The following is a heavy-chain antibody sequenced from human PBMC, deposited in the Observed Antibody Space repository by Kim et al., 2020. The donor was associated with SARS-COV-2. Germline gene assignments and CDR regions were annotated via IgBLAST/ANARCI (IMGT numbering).Heavy chain of an antibody. CDR1: GGSFSGFY. CDR2: INHSGST. V-gene: IGHV4-34*01. Sequence: SETLSLTCAVYGGSFSGFYWSWIRQPPGKGLEWIGEINHSGSTNYNPSLKSRVTISVDTSKNQFSLKLSSVTAADTAVYYCARAQRNPHYYYMDVWGKGTTVTVSS. CDR3: ARAQRNPHYYYMDV. J-gene: IGHJ6*03.